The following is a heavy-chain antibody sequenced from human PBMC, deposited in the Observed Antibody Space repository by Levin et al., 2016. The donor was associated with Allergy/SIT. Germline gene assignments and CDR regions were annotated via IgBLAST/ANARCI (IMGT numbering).Heavy chain of an antibody. CDR1: GYTFTSYY. J-gene: IGHJ4*02. Sequence: ASVKVSCKASGYTFTSYYMHWVRQAPGQGLEWMGMINPSGGGTTYAQKFQGRVTMTRDTSTGIVYMEMSSLRSDDTGTYYCARGVSSVTYYLFDYWGPGTLVTVSS. V-gene: IGHV1-46*01. CDR2: INPSGGGT. CDR3: ARGVSSVTYYLFDY. D-gene: IGHD3-10*01.